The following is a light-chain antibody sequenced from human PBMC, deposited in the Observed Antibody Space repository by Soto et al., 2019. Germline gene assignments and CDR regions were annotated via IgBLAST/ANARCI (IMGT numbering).Light chain of an antibody. V-gene: IGKV3-20*01. CDR3: QQYASSPPGLT. Sequence: EIVLTQSPGTLSLSPGERATLSCRASQSVSSSYLAWYQQKPGQAPRLLIYGASSRATGIPDRFSGSGSGTDFTLTISRLEPEDFAVYYCQQYASSPPGLTFGGGTKVDIK. CDR1: QSVSSSY. CDR2: GAS. J-gene: IGKJ4*01.